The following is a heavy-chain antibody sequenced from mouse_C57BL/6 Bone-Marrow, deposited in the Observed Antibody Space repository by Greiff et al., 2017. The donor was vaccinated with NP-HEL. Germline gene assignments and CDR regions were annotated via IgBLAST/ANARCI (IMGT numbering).Heavy chain of an antibody. CDR3: AREGGLRRRTYAMDY. D-gene: IGHD2-4*01. J-gene: IGHJ4*01. CDR1: GFTFSDYY. V-gene: IGHV5-16*01. Sequence: EVQRVESEGGLVQPGSSMKLSCTTSGFTFSDYYMAWVRQVPEKGLDWVANTNYDGSSTYYLDSLKSRFIISRDNAKNILYLQMSSLKSEDTATYYCAREGGLRRRTYAMDYWGQGTSVTVSS. CDR2: TNYDGSST.